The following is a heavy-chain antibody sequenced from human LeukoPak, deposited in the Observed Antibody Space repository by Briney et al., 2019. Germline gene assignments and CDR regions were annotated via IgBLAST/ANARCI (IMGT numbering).Heavy chain of an antibody. CDR2: INSDGTTT. CDR3: ARDREMATRLHDAFDF. CDR1: GFSFSSFW. D-gene: IGHD5-24*01. Sequence: GGSLRLSCAASGFSFSSFWMHWVRQVPGKGLVWVSGINSDGTTTGYADSVKGRFTISRDNAKNSLFLQMNSLRAEDTAVYYCARDREMATRLHDAFDFWGQGTMVTVSS. V-gene: IGHV3-74*01. J-gene: IGHJ3*01.